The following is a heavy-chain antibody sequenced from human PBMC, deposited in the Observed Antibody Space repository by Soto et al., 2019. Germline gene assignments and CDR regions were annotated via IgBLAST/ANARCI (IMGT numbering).Heavy chain of an antibody. CDR3: AKSLNDYDFWSGYSQDYYYGMDV. CDR2: ISGSGGST. CDR1: GFTFSSYA. D-gene: IGHD3-3*01. Sequence: GGSLRLSCAASGFTFSSYAMSWVRQAPGKGLEWVSAISGSGGSTYYADSVKGRFTISRDNSKNTLYLQMNSLRAEDTAVYYCAKSLNDYDFWSGYSQDYYYGMDVWGQGTTVTVSS. J-gene: IGHJ6*02. V-gene: IGHV3-23*01.